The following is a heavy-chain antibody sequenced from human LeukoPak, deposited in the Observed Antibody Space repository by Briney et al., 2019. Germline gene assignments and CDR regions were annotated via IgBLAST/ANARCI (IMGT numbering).Heavy chain of an antibody. CDR3: SRTRGHYVWGSYRFVRHAFDI. Sequence: ASVKVSCKASGYTFTSYYMHWVRQAPGHGLEWMGIINPCGGRTSYAQKFQGRVTMTRDMSTSTAYMERSSLRSEDTAVYYCSRTRGHYVWGSYRFVRHAFDIYGQGTMVTVSS. V-gene: IGHV1-46*01. CDR1: GYTFTSYY. J-gene: IGHJ3*02. D-gene: IGHD3-16*02. CDR2: INPCGGRT.